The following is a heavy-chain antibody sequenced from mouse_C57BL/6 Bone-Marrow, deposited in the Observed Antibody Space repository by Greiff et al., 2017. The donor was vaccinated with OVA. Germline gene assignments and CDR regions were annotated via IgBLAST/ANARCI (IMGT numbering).Heavy chain of an antibody. D-gene: IGHD2-10*02. Sequence: VQLKQSGAELVRPGASVKLSCTASGFNIKDDYMHWVKQRPEQGLEWIGWIDPENGDTEYASKFQGKATITADTSSHTAYLQLSSLTSEDTAVYFCTTVWYCFAYWGQGTTLTVSS. CDR2: IDPENGDT. V-gene: IGHV14-4*01. J-gene: IGHJ2*01. CDR1: GFNIKDDY. CDR3: TTVWYCFAY.